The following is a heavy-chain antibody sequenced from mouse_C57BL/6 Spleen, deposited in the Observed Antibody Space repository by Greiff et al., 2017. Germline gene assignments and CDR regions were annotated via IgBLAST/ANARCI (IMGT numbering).Heavy chain of an antibody. CDR3: AREGYYGSSEYYFDY. J-gene: IGHJ2*01. Sequence: EVKLQQSGPELVKPGASVKIPCKASGYTFTDYNMDWVKQSHGKSLEWIGDINPNNGGTIYNQKFKGKATLTVDKSSSTAYMELRSLTSEDTAVYYCAREGYYGSSEYYFDYWGQGTTLTVSS. CDR2: INPNNGGT. V-gene: IGHV1-18*01. D-gene: IGHD1-1*01. CDR1: GYTFTDYN.